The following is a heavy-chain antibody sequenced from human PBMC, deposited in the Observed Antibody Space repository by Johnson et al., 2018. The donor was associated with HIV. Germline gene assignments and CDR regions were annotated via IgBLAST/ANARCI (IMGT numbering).Heavy chain of an antibody. CDR1: GFTFTNAW. CDR2: IKSKTDGGTI. V-gene: IGHV3-15*01. CDR3: ANYTSMITMYVEIKGGAFDI. J-gene: IGHJ3*02. Sequence: VQLVESGGGVVQPGRSLRLSCAASGFTFTNAWMSWLRQAPGKGLAWIGRIKSKTDGGTIEYAAPVKGRFTIPRDPSKNTLYLQMNSLPTEDTAVYYCANYTSMITMYVEIKGGAFDIWGQGTMVTVSS. D-gene: IGHD3-16*01.